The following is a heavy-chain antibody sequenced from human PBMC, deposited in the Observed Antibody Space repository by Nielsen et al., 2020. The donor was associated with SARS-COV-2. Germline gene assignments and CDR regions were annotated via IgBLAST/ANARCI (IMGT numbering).Heavy chain of an antibody. Sequence: ETLSLTCAVYGGSFSGYYWSWIRQPPGKGLEWIGEINHSGSTNYNPSLKSRVTISVDTSKNQFSLKLSSVTAADTAVYYCARENKGYGDYVKDGNAYWGQGTLVTVSS. J-gene: IGHJ4*02. D-gene: IGHD4-17*01. V-gene: IGHV4-34*01. CDR3: ARENKGYGDYVKDGNAY. CDR1: GGSFSGYY. CDR2: INHSGST.